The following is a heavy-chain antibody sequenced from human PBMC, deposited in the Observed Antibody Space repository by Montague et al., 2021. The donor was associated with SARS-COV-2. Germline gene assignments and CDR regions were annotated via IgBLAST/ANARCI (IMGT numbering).Heavy chain of an antibody. CDR1: GGSFSGYY. V-gene: IGHV4-34*01. CDR2: INHSGST. D-gene: IGHD2-15*01. CDR3: ARGDGVVVAAPYI. Sequence: SETLSLTCAVYGGSFSGYYWSWIRQPPGKGLEWIGEINHSGSTNYNPSLKSRVTISVDTSKKQFSLRLNSVTAADTAVYYCARGDGVVVAAPYIWGQGTMVTVSS. J-gene: IGHJ3*02.